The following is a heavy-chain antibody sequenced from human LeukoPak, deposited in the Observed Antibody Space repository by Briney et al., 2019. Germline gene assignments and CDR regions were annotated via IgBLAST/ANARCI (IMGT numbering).Heavy chain of an antibody. CDR1: GYTFTSYG. D-gene: IGHD2-15*01. CDR3: ARARDIVVVVAPMTRAFDI. V-gene: IGHV1-18*01. Sequence: GASVKVSCKASGYTFTSYGISWVRQAPGQGLEWMGWISAYNGNTNYAQKLQGRVTMTRDMSTSTVYMELSSLRSEDTAVYYCARARDIVVVVAPMTRAFDIWGQGTMVTVSS. CDR2: ISAYNGNT. J-gene: IGHJ3*02.